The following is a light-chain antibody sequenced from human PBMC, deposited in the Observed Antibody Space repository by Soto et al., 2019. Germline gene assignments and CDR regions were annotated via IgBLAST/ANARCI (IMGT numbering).Light chain of an antibody. CDR2: EVN. Sequence: QSALTQPASVSGSPGQSITISCTGTSSDIGDYNYVSWYQQLPGKAPKLMIYEVNNRPSGVSNRFSGSKSGNTASLTISGLQAEDEADYYCSSYTIINSVIFGGGTKVTVL. J-gene: IGLJ2*01. CDR1: SSDIGDYNY. CDR3: SSYTIINSVI. V-gene: IGLV2-14*01.